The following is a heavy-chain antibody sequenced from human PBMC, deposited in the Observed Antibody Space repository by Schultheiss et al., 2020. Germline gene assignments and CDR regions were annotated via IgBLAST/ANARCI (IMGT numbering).Heavy chain of an antibody. CDR1: GGSISSYY. Sequence: GSLRLSCTVSGGSISSYYWSWIRQPPGKGLEWIGYIYYSGSTNYNPSLKSRVTISVDTSKNQFSLKLSSVTAADTAVYYCARGGFHDFWSGLNWFDPWGQGTLVTVSS. D-gene: IGHD3-3*01. CDR2: IYYSGST. J-gene: IGHJ5*02. V-gene: IGHV4-59*01. CDR3: ARGGFHDFWSGLNWFDP.